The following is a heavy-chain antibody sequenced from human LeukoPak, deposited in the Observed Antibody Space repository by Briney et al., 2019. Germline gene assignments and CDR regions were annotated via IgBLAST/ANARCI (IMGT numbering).Heavy chain of an antibody. CDR1: GFTFSSYA. J-gene: IGHJ4*02. CDR3: AKDLLRYFDSRDY. D-gene: IGHD3-9*01. CDR2: ISGSGGST. V-gene: IGHV3-23*01. Sequence: GGSLRLSCAASGFTFSSYAMSWVRQAPGKGLEWVPAISGSGGSTYYADSVKGRFTISRDNSKNTLHLQMNSLRAEDTAVYYCAKDLLRYFDSRDYWGQGTLVTVSS.